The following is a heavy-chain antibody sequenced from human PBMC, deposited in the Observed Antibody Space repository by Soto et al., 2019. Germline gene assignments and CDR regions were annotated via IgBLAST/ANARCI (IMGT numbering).Heavy chain of an antibody. CDR1: GGSISSSSYY. V-gene: IGHV4-39*01. CDR3: AFYGSGSYYNLDYYYYMDV. D-gene: IGHD3-10*01. CDR2: IYYSGST. J-gene: IGHJ6*03. Sequence: SETLSLTCTVSGGSISSSSYYWGWIRQPPGKGLEWIGSIYYSGSTYYNPSLKSRVTISVDTSKNQFSLKLSSVTAADTAVYYCAFYGSGSYYNLDYYYYMDVWGKGTTVTVSS.